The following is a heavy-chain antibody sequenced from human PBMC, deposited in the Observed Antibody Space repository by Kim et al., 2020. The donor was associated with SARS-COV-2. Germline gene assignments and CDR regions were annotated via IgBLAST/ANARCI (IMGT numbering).Heavy chain of an antibody. J-gene: IGHJ4*02. D-gene: IGHD1-7*01. Sequence: GGSLRLSCAASGFTFSSYGMHWVRQAPGKGLEWVAVISYDGSNKYYADSVKGRFTISRDNSKNTLYLQMNSLRAEDTAVYYCAKDYITNSHFDYWGQGTLVTVSS. CDR1: GFTFSSYG. CDR3: AKDYITNSHFDY. V-gene: IGHV3-30*18. CDR2: ISYDGSNK.